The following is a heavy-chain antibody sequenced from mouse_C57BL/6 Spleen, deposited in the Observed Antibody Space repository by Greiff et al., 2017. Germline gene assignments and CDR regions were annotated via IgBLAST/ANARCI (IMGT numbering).Heavy chain of an antibody. V-gene: IGHV1-18*01. CDR2: INPSNGGT. J-gene: IGHJ1*03. CDR1: GYTFTDYN. CDR3: ARYLYGSHWYFDV. D-gene: IGHD1-1*01. Sequence: EVQLQQSGPELVKPGASVKIPCKASGYTFTDYNMDWVKQSHGKSLEWIGDINPSNGGTNYNEKFKSKATLTVDKSSSTAYMQLSSLTSEDSAVYYCARYLYGSHWYFDVWGTGTTVTVSS.